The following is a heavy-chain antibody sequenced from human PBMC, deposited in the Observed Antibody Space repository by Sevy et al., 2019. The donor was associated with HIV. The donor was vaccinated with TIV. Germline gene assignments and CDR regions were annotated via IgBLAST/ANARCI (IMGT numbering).Heavy chain of an antibody. V-gene: IGHV4-59*01. CDR2: IYYSGST. J-gene: IGHJ3*02. CDR3: AREFAHYDSSGYYYPSNDAFDI. Sequence: SETLSLTCTVSGGSISSYYWSWIRHPPGKGLEWIGYIYYSGSTNYNPSLKSRVTISVDTSKNQFSLRLSSVTAADTAVYYCAREFAHYDSSGYYYPSNDAFDIWGQGTMVTVSS. D-gene: IGHD3-22*01. CDR1: GGSISSYY.